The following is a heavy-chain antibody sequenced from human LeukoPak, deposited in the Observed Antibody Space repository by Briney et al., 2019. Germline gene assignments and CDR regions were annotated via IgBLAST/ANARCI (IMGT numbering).Heavy chain of an antibody. CDR3: ARGWSGFEY. CDR1: GFTFSNYW. Sequence: GGSLRLSCAASGFTFSNYWMSWVRQAPGKGRGWVANIKQDGSERNYVDSVKGRFTISRDNGKNSLYLQMISLRAEDTAVYYCARGWSGFEYWGQGTLVTVSS. D-gene: IGHD6-13*01. V-gene: IGHV3-7*03. CDR2: IKQDGSER. J-gene: IGHJ4*02.